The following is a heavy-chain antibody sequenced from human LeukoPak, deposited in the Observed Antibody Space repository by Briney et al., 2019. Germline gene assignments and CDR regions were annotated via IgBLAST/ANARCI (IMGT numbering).Heavy chain of an antibody. CDR1: GGSISSYF. J-gene: IGHJ3*02. Sequence: PSETVSLTCTVSGGSISSYFWSWIRQTPGKGLEWIGYIYYSGSTNYNPSLKSRVTISVDTSKNQFSLKLSSVTAADTAVYYCASARLGSGLEGAFDIWGQGTMVTVS. V-gene: IGHV4-59*01. D-gene: IGHD6-25*01. CDR3: ASARLGSGLEGAFDI. CDR2: IYYSGST.